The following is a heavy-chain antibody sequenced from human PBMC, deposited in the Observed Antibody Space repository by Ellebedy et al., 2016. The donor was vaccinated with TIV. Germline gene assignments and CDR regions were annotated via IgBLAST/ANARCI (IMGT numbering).Heavy chain of an antibody. V-gene: IGHV3-33*06. J-gene: IGHJ4*02. D-gene: IGHD1-14*01. CDR1: GLTFSRYG. CDR2: IWYDGSIK. CDR3: AKTASKGRGRRTPIDY. Sequence: GESLKISCAASGLTFSRYGMHWIRQAPDKGLEWVAVIWYDGSIKYLADSVKGRFTISRDNFNNTLYLQMNSLRAEDTAVYYCAKTASKGRGRRTPIDYWGQGTLVTVSS.